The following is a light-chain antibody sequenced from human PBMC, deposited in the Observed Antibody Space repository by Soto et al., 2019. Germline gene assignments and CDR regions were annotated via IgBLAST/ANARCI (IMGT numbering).Light chain of an antibody. V-gene: IGLV1-47*01. CDR3: ATWDDGLNWV. Sequence: QSVLTQPPSASGTPGQRVIVSCSGSNSNIGRNHVYWYQQLPGTAPKLLIHTTSARPSGVPDRFSGSKSGTSASLTSSGLRSDDEADYYCATWDDGLNWVFGGGTKVTVL. CDR2: TTS. J-gene: IGLJ3*02. CDR1: NSNIGRNH.